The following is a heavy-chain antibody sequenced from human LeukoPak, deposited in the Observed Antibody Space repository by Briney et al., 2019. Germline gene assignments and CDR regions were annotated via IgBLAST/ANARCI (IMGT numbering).Heavy chain of an antibody. D-gene: IGHD2-2*02. CDR1: GGSISSYY. CDR3: ARVTIPGNYFDY. Sequence: NPSETLSLTCTVSGGSISSYYWSWIRQPPGKGLEWIGFVYYSGSTKYNPSLRSRVTISVDTSKNQFSLKLSSVTAADTAVYYCARVTIPGNYFDYWGQGTLVTVSS. V-gene: IGHV4-59*12. CDR2: VYYSGST. J-gene: IGHJ4*02.